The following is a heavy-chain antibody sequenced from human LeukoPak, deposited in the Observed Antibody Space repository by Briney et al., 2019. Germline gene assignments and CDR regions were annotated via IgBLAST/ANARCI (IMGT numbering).Heavy chain of an antibody. CDR2: IKQDGSEK. Sequence: GGSLRLSCAASGFTFSRYTMNWVRQVPGKGLEWVANIKQDGSEKYYVDSVKGRFTISRDNAKNSQYLQMNSLRAEDTAVYYCAGDREYFDYWGQGTLVTVSS. CDR3: AGDREYFDY. CDR1: GFTFSRYT. D-gene: IGHD3-10*01. V-gene: IGHV3-7*01. J-gene: IGHJ4*02.